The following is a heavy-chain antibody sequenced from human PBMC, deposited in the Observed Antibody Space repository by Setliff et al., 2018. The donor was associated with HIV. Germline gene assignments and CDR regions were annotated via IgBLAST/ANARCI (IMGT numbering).Heavy chain of an antibody. CDR1: GGSISSYY. CDR3: ARGTYYYDSSGYFSAFDI. Sequence: SETLSLTCTVSGGSISSYYWSWIRQPPGKGLEWIGYIYYSGSTNYNPSLKSRVTISVDTSKNQFSLKLSSVTAADTAVYYCARGTYYYDSSGYFSAFDIWGQGTMVTV. V-gene: IGHV4-59*01. J-gene: IGHJ3*02. D-gene: IGHD3-22*01. CDR2: IYYSGST.